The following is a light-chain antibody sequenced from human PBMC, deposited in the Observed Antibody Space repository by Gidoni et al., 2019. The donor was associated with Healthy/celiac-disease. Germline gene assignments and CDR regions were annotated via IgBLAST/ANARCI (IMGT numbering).Light chain of an antibody. CDR3: QQYYSTPLT. CDR1: QSVLYSSNNKNY. J-gene: IGKJ4*01. CDR2: LAS. Sequence: DIVMTQSPDSLALSLGERATINCKSSQSVLYSSNNKNYLAWYQQKPGQPPKLLIYLASTRESGVPDRFNGSGSGTDFTLTISSLQAEDVAVYYCQQYYSTPLTFGGXTKVEIK. V-gene: IGKV4-1*01.